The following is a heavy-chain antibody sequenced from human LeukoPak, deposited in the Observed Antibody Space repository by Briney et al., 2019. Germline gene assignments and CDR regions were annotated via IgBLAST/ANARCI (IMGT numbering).Heavy chain of an antibody. D-gene: IGHD3-22*01. CDR3: ARKHYYDSSGFFPPMDY. J-gene: IGHJ4*02. CDR1: GFTVSRNY. Sequence: HPGRSLRLSCAASGFTVSRNYMSWVRQAPGKGLEWVSVIYSDGRTYYEDSVKGRFSISRDNSKNTLYLQMNSLRAEDTAVYYCARKHYYDSSGFFPPMDYWGQGTLVTVSS. CDR2: IYSDGRT. V-gene: IGHV3-53*01.